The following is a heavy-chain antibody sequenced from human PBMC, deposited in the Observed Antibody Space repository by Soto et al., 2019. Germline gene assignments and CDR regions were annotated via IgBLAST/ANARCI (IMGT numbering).Heavy chain of an antibody. V-gene: IGHV3-30*18. Sequence: QVQLVESGGGVVQPGRSLRLSCAASGFTFSSYGMYWVRQAPGKGLEWVSLISYTGSNKYHADSVKGRFAISRDNSENTLYLQMNSLRDEDKAVYYCAKDVRPNYYGSGDPLYGMDVWGQGTTVTVSS. CDR2: ISYTGSNK. CDR1: GFTFSSYG. J-gene: IGHJ6*02. CDR3: AKDVRPNYYGSGDPLYGMDV. D-gene: IGHD3-10*01.